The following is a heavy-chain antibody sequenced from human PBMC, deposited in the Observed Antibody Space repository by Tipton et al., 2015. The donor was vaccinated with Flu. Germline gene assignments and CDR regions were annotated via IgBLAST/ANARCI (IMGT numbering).Heavy chain of an antibody. CDR1: GGFITSGSYY. J-gene: IGHJ6*02. Sequence: TLSLTCSISGGFITSGSYYWSWIRQSAGRGLEWIGRIYTTGSVNYNPSLRGRVTIAGDTSRNHFSLQLTSVTAADTAVYFCARERGLAAAGRHGIDVWGQGTSVTVSS. CDR2: IYTTGSV. V-gene: IGHV4-61*02. CDR3: ARERGLAAAGRHGIDV. D-gene: IGHD6-13*01.